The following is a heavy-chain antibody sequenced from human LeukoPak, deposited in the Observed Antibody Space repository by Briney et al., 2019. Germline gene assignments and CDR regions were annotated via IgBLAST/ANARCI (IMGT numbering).Heavy chain of an antibody. CDR1: GFTVSSNY. CDR2: IYSGGST. CDR3: ARENSAYPDSLN. V-gene: IGHV3-53*01. J-gene: IGHJ4*02. D-gene: IGHD1-14*01. Sequence: GGSLRLSCAASGFTVSSNYMSWVRQAPGKGLEWVSVIYSGGSTYYADSVKGRFTISRDNSKNTLYLQMNSLRGEDTAVYYCARENSAYPDSLNWGQGTLVTVSS.